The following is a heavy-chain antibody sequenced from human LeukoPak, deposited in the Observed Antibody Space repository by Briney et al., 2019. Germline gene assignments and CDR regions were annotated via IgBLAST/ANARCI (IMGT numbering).Heavy chain of an antibody. CDR2: INHSGST. CDR3: ARLEYYYDSSGYRQDAFDI. D-gene: IGHD3-22*01. Sequence: SETLSLTCAVYGGSFSGYYWSWIRQPPGKGLEWIGEINHSGSTNYNPSLKSRVTISVDTSKNQFSLKLSSVTAADTAVYYCARLEYYYDSSGYRQDAFDIWG. CDR1: GGSFSGYY. V-gene: IGHV4-34*01. J-gene: IGHJ3*02.